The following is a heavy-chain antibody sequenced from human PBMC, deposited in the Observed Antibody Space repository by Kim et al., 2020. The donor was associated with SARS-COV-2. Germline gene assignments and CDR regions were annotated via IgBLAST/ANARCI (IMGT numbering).Heavy chain of an antibody. CDR1: GYSFTSYW. Sequence: GESLKISCKGSGYSFTSYWIGWVRQMPGKGLEWLGIIYPGDSDARYSPSFQGQVTLSVDKSIATAYLQWRSLKASDTAVYYCARVGPGDVAEIAAPYYYG. D-gene: IGHD6-6*01. J-gene: IGHJ6*01. CDR3: ARVGPGDVAEIAAPYYYG. CDR2: IYPGDSDA. V-gene: IGHV5-51*01.